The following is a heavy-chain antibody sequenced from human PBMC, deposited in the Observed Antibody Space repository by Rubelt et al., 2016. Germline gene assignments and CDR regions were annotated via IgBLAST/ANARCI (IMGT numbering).Heavy chain of an antibody. CDR2: IKQDGSER. V-gene: IGHV3-7*01. CDR1: GFAFSSYW. CDR3: ARGSFWGRTYYFGN. J-gene: IGHJ4*02. D-gene: IGHD3-16*01. Sequence: VESGGGLVQPGGSLRLYCEASGFAFSSYWMSWVRQAPGKGLEWVANIKQDGSERYCVDSVKGRFTISRDNAKNSLFLQMNSLRAEDTAVYYCARGSFWGRTYYFGNWGQGTLVTVSS.